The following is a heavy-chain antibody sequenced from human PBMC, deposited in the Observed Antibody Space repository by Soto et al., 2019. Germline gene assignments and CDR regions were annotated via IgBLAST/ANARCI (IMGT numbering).Heavy chain of an antibody. Sequence: GGSLRLSCAASGFTFSSYGMHWVRQAPGKGLEWVAVIWYDGSNKYYADSVKGRFTISRDNSKNTLYLQMNSLRAEDTAVYYCARDDTRFLRYYMDVWGKGTTVTVSS. CDR3: ARDDTRFLRYYMDV. CDR2: IWYDGSNK. CDR1: GFTFSSYG. D-gene: IGHD3-3*01. V-gene: IGHV3-33*01. J-gene: IGHJ6*03.